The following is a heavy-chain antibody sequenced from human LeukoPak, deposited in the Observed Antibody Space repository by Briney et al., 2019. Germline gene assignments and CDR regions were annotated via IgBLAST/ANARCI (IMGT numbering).Heavy chain of an antibody. CDR2: IDPSGGST. CDR1: GYTFTSYY. V-gene: IGHV1-46*01. CDR3: ARDLGGTYYGSGRSS. D-gene: IGHD3-10*01. J-gene: IGHJ4*02. Sequence: ASVKVSCNASGYTFTSYYMHWVRQAPGQGLEWMGIIDPSGGSTSYAQKFQGRVTMTRDTSTSTVYMELSSLRSEDTAVYYCARDLGGTYYGSGRSSWGQGTLVTVSS.